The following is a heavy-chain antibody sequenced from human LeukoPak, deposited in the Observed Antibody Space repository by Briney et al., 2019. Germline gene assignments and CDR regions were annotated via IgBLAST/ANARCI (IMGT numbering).Heavy chain of an antibody. CDR1: GFTVSTYW. D-gene: IGHD2-15*01. J-gene: IGHJ4*02. V-gene: IGHV3-7*03. CDR2: LKEDGSRQ. Sequence: GGSLRLSCAASGFTVSTYWMSWVRQAPGKGLEWVASLKEDGSRQYYVDSVKGRFTISRDNAKNSLYLQMSSLRVEDTAVYYCAKQLGYCSDGSCYFPYWGQGTLVTVSS. CDR3: AKQLGYCSDGSCYFPY.